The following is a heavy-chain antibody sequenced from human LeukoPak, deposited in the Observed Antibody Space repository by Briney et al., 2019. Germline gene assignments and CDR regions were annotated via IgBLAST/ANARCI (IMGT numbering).Heavy chain of an antibody. CDR2: ISGGAGST. D-gene: IGHD5-12*01. J-gene: IGHJ5*02. CDR3: AKEQRGYSGYMVRSCFDP. Sequence: GGSLRLSCAASGFSFSSHGMSWVRQAPGKGLEWVSGISGGAGSTYYADSVKGRFTISGDNSKNTLFLQMNSLRAEDTAVYYCAKEQRGYSGYMVRSCFDPWGQGTPVTVSS. V-gene: IGHV3-23*01. CDR1: GFSFSSHG.